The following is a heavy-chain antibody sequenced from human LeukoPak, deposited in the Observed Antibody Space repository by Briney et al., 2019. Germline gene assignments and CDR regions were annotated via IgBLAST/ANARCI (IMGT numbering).Heavy chain of an antibody. J-gene: IGHJ4*02. Sequence: SVKDSCKASGGTFSSYAISWVRQTPGEGLEWMGRIIPIFGIANYAQKFQGRVTITADKSTSTAYMELSSLRSEDTAVYYCAGETFAITMVRGVILHYWGQGTLVTVSS. CDR1: GGTFSSYA. V-gene: IGHV1-69*04. CDR3: AGETFAITMVRGVILHY. CDR2: IIPIFGIA. D-gene: IGHD3-10*01.